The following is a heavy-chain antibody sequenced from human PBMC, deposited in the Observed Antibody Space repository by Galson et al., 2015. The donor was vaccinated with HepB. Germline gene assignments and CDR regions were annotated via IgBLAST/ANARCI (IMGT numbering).Heavy chain of an antibody. J-gene: IGHJ4*02. V-gene: IGHV4-34*01. D-gene: IGHD3-16*01. CDR2: IYYSGST. CDR1: GGSFSGYY. CDR3: ARFFAGGVDY. Sequence: LSLTCAVYGGSFSGYYWSWIRQPPGKGLEWIGSIYYSGSTYYNPSLKSRVTISVDTSKNQFSLKLTSVTAADTAVYYCARFFAGGVDYWGQGTLVTVSS.